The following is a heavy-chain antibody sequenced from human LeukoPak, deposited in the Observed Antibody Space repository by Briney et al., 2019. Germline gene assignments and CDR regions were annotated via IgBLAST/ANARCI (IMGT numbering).Heavy chain of an antibody. CDR3: VRCAYGSTKCWGSLDY. D-gene: IGHD5/OR15-5a*01. Sequence: GGSLRLSCAASGFRLTNHAMNWVRQAPGKGLEWLAYISTSSDTIHYAESVRGRFTISRDNAENSLYLQMNSLSAEDTAVYYCVRCAYGSTKCWGSLDYWGQGSLVTVSS. CDR1: GFRLTNHA. CDR2: ISTSSDTI. J-gene: IGHJ4*02. V-gene: IGHV3-48*01.